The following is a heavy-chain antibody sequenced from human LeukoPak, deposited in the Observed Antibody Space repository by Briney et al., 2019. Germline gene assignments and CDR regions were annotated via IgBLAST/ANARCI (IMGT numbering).Heavy chain of an antibody. V-gene: IGHV5-51*01. D-gene: IGHD1-26*01. CDR3: ARLGAAYHYYYYMDV. CDR2: IYPGDSDT. J-gene: IGHJ6*03. Sequence: GESLKISCKGSGYSFTSYWIGWVRQMPGKGLEWMGIIYPGDSDTRYSPSFQGQVTISADKSISTAYLQWSSLKSSDTAMYYCARLGAAYHYYYYMDVWGKGTTVTISS. CDR1: GYSFTSYW.